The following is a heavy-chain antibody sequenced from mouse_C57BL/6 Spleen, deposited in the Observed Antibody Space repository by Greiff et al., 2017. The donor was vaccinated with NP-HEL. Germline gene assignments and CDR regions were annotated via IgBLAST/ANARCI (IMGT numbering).Heavy chain of an antibody. CDR3: ARYGRANYFDY. V-gene: IGHV7-3*01. CDR2: IRNKANGYTT. J-gene: IGHJ2*01. CDR1: GFTFTDYY. D-gene: IGHD3-1*01. Sequence: EVQLVESGGGLVQPGGSLSLSCAASGFTFTDYYMSWVRQPPGKALEWLGFIRNKANGYTTEYSASVKGRFTISRDNSQSILYLQMNALRAEDSATYYCARYGRANYFDYWGQGTTLTVSS.